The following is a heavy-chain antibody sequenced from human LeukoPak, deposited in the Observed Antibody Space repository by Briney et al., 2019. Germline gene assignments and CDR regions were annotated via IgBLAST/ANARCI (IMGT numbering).Heavy chain of an antibody. V-gene: IGHV3-43D*03. D-gene: IGHD3-10*01. CDR2: ITWDGSST. CDR1: GFTFDDYA. J-gene: IGHJ6*03. Sequence: GGSLRLSCAASGFTFDDYAMHWVRQAPGKGLEWVSIITWDGSSTYYADSVKGRFTISRDNSKNSLYLQMNSLRAEDTALYYCAKSSETYYYYMDVWGEGTTVTVSS. CDR3: AKSSETYYYYMDV.